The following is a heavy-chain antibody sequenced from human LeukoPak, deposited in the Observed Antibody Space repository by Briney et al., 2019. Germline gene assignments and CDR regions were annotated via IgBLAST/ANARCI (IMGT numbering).Heavy chain of an antibody. CDR2: ISGSGYST. J-gene: IGHJ3*02. Sequence: GGSLRLSCAASGFTFSNYAMSWVRQAPGKGLEWVSAISGSGYSTYYADSVKGRFTISRDNSKNTLYLQMNSLRAEDTAVYYCAQAPPPYCSGGSCFDAFDIWGQGTMVTVSS. CDR3: AQAPPPYCSGGSCFDAFDI. V-gene: IGHV3-23*01. D-gene: IGHD2-15*01. CDR1: GFTFSNYA.